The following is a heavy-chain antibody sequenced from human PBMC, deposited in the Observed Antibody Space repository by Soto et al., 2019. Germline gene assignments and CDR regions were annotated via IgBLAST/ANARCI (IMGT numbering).Heavy chain of an antibody. CDR1: GDSISSSKYY. CDR2: IYYSGST. CDR3: ARHTPAISISDH. J-gene: IGHJ4*02. D-gene: IGHD2-15*01. Sequence: SETLSLTCTFSGDSISSSKYYWGWIRQPPGKGLEWIGSIYYSGSTYYNPSLKSRVTISVDTSKNQFSLKLSSVTAAETAVYYCARHTPAISISDHWGQGTLVTVSS. V-gene: IGHV4-39*01.